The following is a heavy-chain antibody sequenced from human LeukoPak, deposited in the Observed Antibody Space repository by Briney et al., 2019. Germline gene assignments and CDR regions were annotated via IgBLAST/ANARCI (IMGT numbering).Heavy chain of an antibody. CDR1: GGSISNYY. V-gene: IGHV4-59*01. J-gene: IGHJ5*02. CDR3: ARGRGRFDP. Sequence: PSETLSLTCTVSGGSISNYYWSWLRQPPGKGLEWIGYIYYSGSTNYNPSLKSRVTISVDTSKNQFSLKLRSVTAADTAVYYCARGRGRFDPWGQGTLVTVSS. CDR2: IYYSGST. D-gene: IGHD5-12*01.